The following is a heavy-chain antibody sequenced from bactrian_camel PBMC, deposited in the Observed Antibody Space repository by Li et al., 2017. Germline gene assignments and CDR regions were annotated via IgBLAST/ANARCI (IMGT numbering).Heavy chain of an antibody. CDR2: IEPDGTT. CDR1: GVTYSRNT. Sequence: HVQLVESGGGSVQAGGSLRLSCAASGVTYSRNTITWFRQAPGKKREGVAAIEPDGTTSVSDFVKGRFTISRDNAKNTVYLQMNSLKPEDTARYYCAAATNIACTYSDVTREATYNYWGQGTQVTVS. D-gene: IGHD1*01. J-gene: IGHJ4*01. CDR3: AAATNIACTYSDVTREATYNY. V-gene: IGHV3S53*01.